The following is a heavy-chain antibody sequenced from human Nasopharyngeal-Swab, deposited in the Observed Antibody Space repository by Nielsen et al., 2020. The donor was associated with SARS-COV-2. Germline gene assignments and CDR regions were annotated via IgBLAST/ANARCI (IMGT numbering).Heavy chain of an antibody. Sequence: GESLKISCKTSGYTFTSYWIAWVRQMPGKGLEWMGSIYPGDSDTRYSPSFQGQVTISADKSISTAYLQWSSLKASDIAMYYCARIPSTLPDYWGQGTLVTVSS. V-gene: IGHV5-51*01. CDR3: ARIPSTLPDY. D-gene: IGHD5/OR15-5a*01. J-gene: IGHJ4*02. CDR1: GYTFTSYW. CDR2: IYPGDSDT.